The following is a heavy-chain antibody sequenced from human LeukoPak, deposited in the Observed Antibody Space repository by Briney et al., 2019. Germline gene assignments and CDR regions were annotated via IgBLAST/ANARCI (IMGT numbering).Heavy chain of an antibody. V-gene: IGHV3-48*01. J-gene: IGHJ3*02. CDR1: GFTFTQYS. CDR2: LSSSGTTM. D-gene: IGHD3/OR15-3a*01. CDR3: ARIKRERTGPPDAFDI. Sequence: GGSLRLPCTASGFTFTQYSMNWVRQAPGKGLEWVSYLSSSGTTMYYADSVKGRFTMSRDSATNSLSLQMTSLRAEDTAVYYCARIKRERTGPPDAFDIWGQGTMVTVSS.